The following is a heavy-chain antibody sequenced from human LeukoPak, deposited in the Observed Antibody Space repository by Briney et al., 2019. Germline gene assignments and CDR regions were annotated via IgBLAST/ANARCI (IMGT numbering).Heavy chain of an antibody. CDR3: ASDIVVVPAAKTNAFDI. J-gene: IGHJ3*02. CDR2: FSGSGGST. Sequence: GGSLRLSCAASGFTFSSYAMSWVRQAPGKGLEWFSAFSGSGGSTYYADSVKGRFTISRDNSKNTLYLQMNSLRAEDTAVYYCASDIVVVPAAKTNAFDIWGQGTMVTVSS. CDR1: GFTFSSYA. D-gene: IGHD2-2*01. V-gene: IGHV3-23*01.